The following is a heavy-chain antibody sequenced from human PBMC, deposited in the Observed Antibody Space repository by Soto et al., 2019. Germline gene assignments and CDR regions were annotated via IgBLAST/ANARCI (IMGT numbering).Heavy chain of an antibody. CDR1: GFTFSSYG. Sequence: QVQLVESGGGVVQPGRSLRLSCAASGFTFSSYGMHWVRQAPGKGLEWVAVISYDGSNKYYADSVKGRFTISRDNSKNTPYLQMNSLRAEDTAVYYCAKDPTARYCSGGSCYSDFYFDYWGQGTLVTVSS. V-gene: IGHV3-30*18. J-gene: IGHJ4*02. D-gene: IGHD2-15*01. CDR2: ISYDGSNK. CDR3: AKDPTARYCSGGSCYSDFYFDY.